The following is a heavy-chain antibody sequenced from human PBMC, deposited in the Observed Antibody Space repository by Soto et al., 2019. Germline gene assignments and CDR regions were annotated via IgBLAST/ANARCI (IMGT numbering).Heavy chain of an antibody. J-gene: IGHJ5*02. CDR2: IYYSGST. V-gene: IGHV4-59*01. CDR1: GGSISSYS. Sequence: SETLSLSCTVSGGSISSYSWSWIRQPPGKGLEWIGYIYYSGSTNYNPSLKSRVTISVDTSKNQFSLKMSSVTAADTAVYYCARKYNSAWDNLFDPWSQRTLDTVSS. D-gene: IGHD6-25*01. CDR3: ARKYNSAWDNLFDP.